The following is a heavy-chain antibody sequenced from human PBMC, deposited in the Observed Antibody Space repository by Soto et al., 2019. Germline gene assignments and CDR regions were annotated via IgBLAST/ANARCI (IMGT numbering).Heavy chain of an antibody. V-gene: IGHV6-1*01. CDR2: TYYRSKWYN. CDR3: ARLIFNSLLDS. J-gene: IGHJ5*01. D-gene: IGHD2-15*01. CDR1: GDSVSTNSAT. Sequence: QVQLQQSGPGLVKPSQTLSLTCAISGDSVSTNSATWDWIRQSPSRGLEWMGRTYYRSKWYNDYVVSVIIRITINRFTTNSHVTLQLNSFTPDDTAVYNCARLIFNSLLDSCGQGTLVTGSS.